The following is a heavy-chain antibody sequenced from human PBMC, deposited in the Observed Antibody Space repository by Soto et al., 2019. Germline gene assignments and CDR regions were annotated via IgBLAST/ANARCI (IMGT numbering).Heavy chain of an antibody. CDR2: IYSGGST. Sequence: GGSLRLSCAASGFTVSSNYMSWVRQAPGKGLEWVSVIYSGGSTYYADSVKGRFTISRDNSKNTLYLQMNSLRAEDTAVYYCASVYQWNNHPFGLAYWGQGTLVPVSS. CDR3: ASVYQWNNHPFGLAY. CDR1: GFTVSSNY. J-gene: IGHJ1*01. D-gene: IGHD3-16*01. V-gene: IGHV3-66*01.